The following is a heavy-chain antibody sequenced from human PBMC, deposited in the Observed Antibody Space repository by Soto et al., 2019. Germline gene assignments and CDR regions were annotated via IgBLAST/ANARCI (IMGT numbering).Heavy chain of an antibody. CDR2: IIPILDIP. CDR3: ARADRYCTGGSCFNY. CDR1: GGTFSSYL. J-gene: IGHJ4*02. D-gene: IGHD2-15*01. Sequence: QVQLVQSGAEVKRPGSSVRVSCKASGGTFSSYLFSWVRQAPGQGLEWMGRIIPILDIPNYAQKIQSRVTIPADKSTSTAYMELSSLRSEDTAVYYCARADRYCTGGSCFNYWGQGTLVTVSS. V-gene: IGHV1-69*02.